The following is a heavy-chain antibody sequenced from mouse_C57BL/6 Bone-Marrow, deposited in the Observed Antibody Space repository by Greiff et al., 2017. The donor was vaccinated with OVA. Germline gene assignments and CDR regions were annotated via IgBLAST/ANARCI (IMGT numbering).Heavy chain of an antibody. V-gene: IGHV1-72*01. D-gene: IGHD1-1*01. Sequence: QVQLQQPGAELVKPGASVKLSCKASGYTFTSYWMHWVKQRPGRGLEWIGRIDPNSGGTKYNEKFKSKATLTVDKPSSTAYMQLSSLPSEDSAVYYCAILTTVVAPYAMDYWGQGTSVTVSS. CDR2: IDPNSGGT. J-gene: IGHJ4*01. CDR3: AILTTVVAPYAMDY. CDR1: GYTFTSYW.